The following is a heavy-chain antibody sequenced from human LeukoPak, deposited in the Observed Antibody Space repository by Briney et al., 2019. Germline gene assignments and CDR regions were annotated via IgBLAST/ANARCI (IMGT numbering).Heavy chain of an antibody. CDR1: GFPFSSYS. CDR3: ARSIPYGTTWYGRSDY. V-gene: IGHV3-7*03. CDR2: IKPDGTTK. Sequence: GGSLRLSCAASGFPFSSYSMTWVRQAPGKGLEWVVNIKPDGTTKFYVDSVKGRFTISRDNALNSLYLQMNSLRAEDTAIYYCARSIPYGTTWYGRSDYWGQGTLVTVSS. D-gene: IGHD6-13*01. J-gene: IGHJ4*02.